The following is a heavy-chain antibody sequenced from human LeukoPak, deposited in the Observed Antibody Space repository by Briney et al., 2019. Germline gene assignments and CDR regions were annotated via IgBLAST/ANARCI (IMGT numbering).Heavy chain of an antibody. D-gene: IGHD2-21*02. CDR2: MNPRNGNT. Sequence: ASVKVSCKASGFTFTNYDINWVRQATGQGLEWIGWMNPRNGNTGYAQKFQGRVTMTRDTSISTAYMELRSLRSEDTAVYYCAREGGLAYCGGDCYSGAFDIWGQGTMVTVSS. J-gene: IGHJ3*02. V-gene: IGHV1-8*01. CDR3: AREGGLAYCGGDCYSGAFDI. CDR1: GFTFTNYD.